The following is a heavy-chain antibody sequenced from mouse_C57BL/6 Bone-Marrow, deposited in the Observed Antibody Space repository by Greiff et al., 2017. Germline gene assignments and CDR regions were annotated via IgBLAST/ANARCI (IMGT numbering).Heavy chain of an antibody. CDR3: ARTTRTLDY. CDR2: INSDGGST. D-gene: IGHD2-12*01. Sequence: EVQGVESGAGLVQPGESVKLSCESNEYEFPSHDMSWVSKTPEKRLELVAAINSDGGSTNYPDTVERRFIISRDNTSKTPYLQISSLTSEDTALYYCARTTRTLDYWGQGTTLTVSS. J-gene: IGHJ2*01. CDR1: EYEFPSHD. V-gene: IGHV5-2*01.